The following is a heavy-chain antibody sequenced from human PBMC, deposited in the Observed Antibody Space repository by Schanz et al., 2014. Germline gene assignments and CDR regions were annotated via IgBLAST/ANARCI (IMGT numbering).Heavy chain of an antibody. V-gene: IGHV4-31*03. D-gene: IGHD4-17*01. CDR1: GGSVSSGGDY. Sequence: QVQLQESGPGLVKPSQTLSLTCTVSGGSVSSGGDYWSWIRQHPGKGLEWIGFISYSGSTYYNPSLKSRVTISVDTSKNQISLSLSSATDADTAVYYCARDRGHGDLPGDIWGQGTMVTVAS. CDR2: ISYSGST. J-gene: IGHJ3*02. CDR3: ARDRGHGDLPGDI.